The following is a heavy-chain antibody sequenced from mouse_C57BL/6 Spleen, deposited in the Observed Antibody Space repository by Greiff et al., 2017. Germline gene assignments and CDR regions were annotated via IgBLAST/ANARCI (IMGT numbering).Heavy chain of an antibody. V-gene: IGHV1-69*01. CDR2: IDPSDSYT. Sequence: QVQLKQPGAELVMPGASVKLSCKASGYTFTSYWMHWVKQRPGQGLEWIGEIDPSDSYTNYNQKFKGKSTLTVDKSSSTAYMQLSSLTSEDSAVYYCARSTPTDWYFDVWGTGTTVTVSS. J-gene: IGHJ1*03. CDR1: GYTFTSYW. CDR3: ARSTPTDWYFDV. D-gene: IGHD1-1*01.